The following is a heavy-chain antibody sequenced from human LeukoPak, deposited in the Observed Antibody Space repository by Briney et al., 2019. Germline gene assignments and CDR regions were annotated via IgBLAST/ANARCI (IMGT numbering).Heavy chain of an antibody. CDR1: GYTFTSYG. V-gene: IGHV1-18*01. J-gene: IGHJ4*02. CDR3: ARDRWTTVTVLFGY. D-gene: IGHD4-17*01. Sequence: GASVKVSCKVSGYTFTSYGISWVRQAPGQGLEWMGWISAYNGNTNYAQKLQGRVTMTTDTSTSTAYMELRSLRSDDTAVYYCARDRWTTVTVLFGYWGQGTLVTVSS. CDR2: ISAYNGNT.